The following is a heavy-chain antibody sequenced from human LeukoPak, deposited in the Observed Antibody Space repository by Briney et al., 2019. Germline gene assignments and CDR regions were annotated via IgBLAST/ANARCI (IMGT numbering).Heavy chain of an antibody. CDR1: GFTFSDTW. J-gene: IGHJ3*02. CDR3: ARDANVVAATHDAFDI. V-gene: IGHV3-15*05. CDR2: IKSQTDGGTT. Sequence: PGGSLRLSCAASGFTFSDTWMSWVRQAPGKGLEWVGHIKSQTDGGTTDYAAPVKGRFTISRDDSRNTLFLQMNSLRAEDTALYYCARDANVVAATHDAFDIWGQGTMVTVSS. D-gene: IGHD2-15*01.